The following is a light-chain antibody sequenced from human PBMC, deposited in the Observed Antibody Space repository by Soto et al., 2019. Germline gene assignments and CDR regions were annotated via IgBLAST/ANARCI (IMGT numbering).Light chain of an antibody. CDR2: GAS. J-gene: IGKJ1*01. Sequence: EIVLTQSPATLSLSPGERATLSCRASQSVSRYLVWYQQKPGRAPKLLIYGASSRAAGIPDRFSGSGSDRDFTLTITRLEPDDFAVYYCHQYSDSPPWTFGQGTKVEFK. V-gene: IGKV3-11*02. CDR3: HQYSDSPPWT. CDR1: QSVSRY.